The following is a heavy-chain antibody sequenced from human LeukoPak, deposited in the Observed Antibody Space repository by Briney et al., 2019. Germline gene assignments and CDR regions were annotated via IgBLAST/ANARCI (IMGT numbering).Heavy chain of an antibody. CDR3: ARDRWGDGFAYFDY. CDR2: TNPSTGAT. CDR1: GYTFTDYY. Sequence: ASVKVSCKASGYTFTDYYMHWLRQAPGQGREGMGWTNPSTGATKCAQKFQGRVVMTRDTSISTVYIEMSRLRPDDMAVYFCARDRWGDGFAYFDYWGQGTLVTVSS. J-gene: IGHJ4*02. D-gene: IGHD5-24*01. V-gene: IGHV1-2*02.